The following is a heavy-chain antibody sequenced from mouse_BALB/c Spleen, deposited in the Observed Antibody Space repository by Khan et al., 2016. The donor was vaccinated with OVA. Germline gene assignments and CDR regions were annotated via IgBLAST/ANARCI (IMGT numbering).Heavy chain of an antibody. CDR1: GYTFTDFT. CDR2: ISTYYGDV. CDR3: TRGAEGSRFAY. J-gene: IGHJ3*01. V-gene: IGHV1S137*01. Sequence: QVQLKQSGAELVRPGVSVKISCKGSGYTFTDFTIHWVKQSHALSLAWIGVISTYYGDVTYNQKFKGKATMTVDKSSSTTYMELARLTSEDSAIYDCTRGAEGSRFAYWGQGTLVTVSA.